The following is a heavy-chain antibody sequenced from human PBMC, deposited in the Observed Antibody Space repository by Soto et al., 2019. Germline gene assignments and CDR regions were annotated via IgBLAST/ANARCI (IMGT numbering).Heavy chain of an antibody. J-gene: IGHJ6*02. CDR1: GFIFNNAY. D-gene: IGHD2-15*01. CDR2: MKSKIDDGTT. CDR3: TTDHNPRYCSGYACHSGQPAMYV. Sequence: GASLTLSCAASGFIFNNAYLTCVRQDPWKGLEWVVRMKSKIDDGTTDYASPVKVRFTISRDESKDIRYLQMSSLKTDDTAVYYCTTDHNPRYCSGYACHSGQPAMYVWGQGTTVTVS. V-gene: IGHV3-15*01.